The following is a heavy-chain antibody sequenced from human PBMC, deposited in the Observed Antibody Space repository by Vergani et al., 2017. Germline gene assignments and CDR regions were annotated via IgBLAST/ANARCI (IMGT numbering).Heavy chain of an antibody. CDR2: IYASGST. D-gene: IGHD6-19*01. CDR1: GGSISSYY. J-gene: IGHJ4*02. Sequence: QVQLQESGPGLVKPSETLSLTCTVSGGSISSYYWSWIRQPAGRGLEWIGRIYASGSTNYNPSLKSRVTMSVDTSKTQFSLKLSSVTTADTAVYYCAREPIAVAGTLDNWGQGTLVTVSS. CDR3: AREPIAVAGTLDN. V-gene: IGHV4-4*07.